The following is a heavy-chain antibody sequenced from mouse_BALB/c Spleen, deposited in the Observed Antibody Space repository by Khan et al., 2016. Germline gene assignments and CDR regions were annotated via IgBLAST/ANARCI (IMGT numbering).Heavy chain of an antibody. Sequence: VQLQQPGPELVKPGASVKVSCKASGYTFTTYTMYWVKQSHGKNLVWIGYIDPYNGNTTYNQKFKGKATLTVAKSSSTAYMHLNSLASDDSAVYYCASDLLWYAMDYWGQGTSVTVSS. D-gene: IGHD2-1*01. CDR3: ASDLLWYAMDY. J-gene: IGHJ4*01. V-gene: IGHV1S135*01. CDR2: IDPYNGNT. CDR1: GYTFTTYT.